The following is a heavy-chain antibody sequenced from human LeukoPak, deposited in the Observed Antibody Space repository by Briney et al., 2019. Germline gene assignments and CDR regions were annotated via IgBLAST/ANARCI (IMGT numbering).Heavy chain of an antibody. CDR1: GYTFIRYY. V-gene: IGHV1-46*01. J-gene: IGHJ4*02. CDR3: ARGGYGDRIDY. Sequence: GSVKVSCKASGYTFIRYYMHWVRQAPGQGLEWMGIINPSGGSTSYAQKFQGRVTMTRDTSTSTVYMDLSRLRSEDTAVYYCARGGYGDRIDYWGQGTLVSVSS. D-gene: IGHD4-17*01. CDR2: INPSGGST.